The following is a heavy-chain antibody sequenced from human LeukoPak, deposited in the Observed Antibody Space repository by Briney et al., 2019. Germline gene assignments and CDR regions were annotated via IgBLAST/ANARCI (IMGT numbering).Heavy chain of an antibody. V-gene: IGHV4-59*01. CDR3: ARYRRAAAGRWYGMDV. CDR2: IYYSGST. D-gene: IGHD6-13*01. J-gene: IGHJ6*02. Sequence: SETLSLTCTVSGGSISSYYWGWIRQPPGKGLEWIGYIYYSGSTNYNPSLKSRVTISVDTSKNQFSLKLSSVTAADTAVYYCARYRRAAAGRWYGMDVWGQGTTVTVSS. CDR1: GGSISSYY.